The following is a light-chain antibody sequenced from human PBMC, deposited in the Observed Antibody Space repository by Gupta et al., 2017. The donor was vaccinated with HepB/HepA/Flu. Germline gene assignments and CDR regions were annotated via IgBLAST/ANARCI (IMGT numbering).Light chain of an antibody. CDR1: SLRSYY. V-gene: IGLV3-19*01. CDR2: GKN. J-gene: IGLJ3*02. CDR3: NSRDSSGNHLRV. Sequence: SSDLTQDPAVSVALGQTVRITCQGDSLRSYYASWYQQKPGQAPVRVIYGKNNRPSGIPDRFSGSSSGNTASLTITGAQAEDEADYYCNSRDSSGNHLRVFGGGTKLTVL.